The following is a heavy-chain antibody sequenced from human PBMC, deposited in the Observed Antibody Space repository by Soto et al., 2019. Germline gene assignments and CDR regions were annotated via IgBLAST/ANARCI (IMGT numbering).Heavy chain of an antibody. CDR3: ARGGSIFGVVSSFDY. CDR2: IYYSGST. V-gene: IGHV4-30-4*01. J-gene: IGHJ4*02. D-gene: IGHD3-3*01. Sequence: QVQLQESGPGLVKPSQTLSLTCTVSGGSISSGDYYWSWIRQPPGKGLEWIGYIYYSGSTYYNPSLKSRVTIXXGXSXIQFSPKLSPVTAADTAVYYCARGGSIFGVVSSFDYWGQGTLVTVSS. CDR1: GGSISSGDYY.